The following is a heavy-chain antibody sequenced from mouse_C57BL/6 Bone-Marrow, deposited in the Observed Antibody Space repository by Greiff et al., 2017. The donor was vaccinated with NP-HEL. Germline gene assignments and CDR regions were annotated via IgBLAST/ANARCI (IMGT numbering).Heavy chain of an antibody. D-gene: IGHD1-1*01. J-gene: IGHJ3*01. CDR1: GYTFTSYG. V-gene: IGHV1-81*01. CDR3: AREGIYYYGSGFAY. CDR2: IYPRSGNT. Sequence: QVQLQQSGAELVRPGTSVKLSCKASGYTFTSYGISWVKQRTGQGLEWIGEIYPRSGNTYYNEKFKGKATLTADKSSSTAYMELRSLTSEDSAVYFCAREGIYYYGSGFAYWGQGTLVTVSA.